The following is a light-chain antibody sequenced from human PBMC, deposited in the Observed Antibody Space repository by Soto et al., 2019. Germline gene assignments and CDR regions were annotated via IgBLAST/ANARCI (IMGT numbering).Light chain of an antibody. Sequence: QSALTQPASVSGSAGQSITIYCIGTSRDVGSYKYVSWYQQYPGKAPKLMIYDVSNRPSWVSDRFSGSKSGNTASLTISGLQAEDEADYYCSSYTSSSTVVFAGGTKLTVL. CDR3: SSYTSSSTVV. CDR2: DVS. V-gene: IGLV2-14*01. CDR1: SRDVGSYKY. J-gene: IGLJ2*01.